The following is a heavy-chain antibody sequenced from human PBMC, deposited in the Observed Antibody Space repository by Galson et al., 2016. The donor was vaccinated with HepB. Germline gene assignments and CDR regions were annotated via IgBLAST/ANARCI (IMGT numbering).Heavy chain of an antibody. Sequence: SLRLSCAASGFTFSNYRMNWVRQAPGKGLEWVSSISSSSSHIYNADSVKGRFTISRDNAENTLYLQMNSLRADDTAVYYCARDLSGPDYWGQGTLVTVSS. CDR1: GFTFSNYR. J-gene: IGHJ4*02. V-gene: IGHV3-21*01. CDR2: ISSSSSHI. CDR3: ARDLSGPDY.